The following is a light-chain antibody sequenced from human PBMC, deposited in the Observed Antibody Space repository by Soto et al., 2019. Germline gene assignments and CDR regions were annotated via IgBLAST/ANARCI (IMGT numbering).Light chain of an antibody. J-gene: IGKJ4*01. V-gene: IGKV3-20*01. CDR2: GAS. Sequence: VLTQSPGTLSLSPGERATLSCRASQSVTSSYLAWYQQRPGQAPRLLIYGASSRATGIPDRFSGSGSGTDFTLTISRLEPEDFAVYYCQQYGSSPFGGGTKVDIK. CDR3: QQYGSSP. CDR1: QSVTSSY.